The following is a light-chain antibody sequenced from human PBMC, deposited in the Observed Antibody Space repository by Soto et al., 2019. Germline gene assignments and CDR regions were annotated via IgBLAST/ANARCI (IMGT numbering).Light chain of an antibody. CDR1: SSDVAGYNY. J-gene: IGLJ1*01. CDR3: SSYTSSSPYV. Sequence: QSALTQPASVSGSPGQSITISCTGTSSDVAGYNYVSWYQQHPGKAPKLMIYDVSNRPSGVSNRFSGSKSGNTASLTISGLQAEDEADYYCSSYTSSSPYVFGTGTMLAVL. V-gene: IGLV2-14*01. CDR2: DVS.